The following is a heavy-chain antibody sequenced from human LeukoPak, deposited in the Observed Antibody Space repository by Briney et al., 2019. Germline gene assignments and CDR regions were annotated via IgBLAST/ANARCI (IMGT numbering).Heavy chain of an antibody. V-gene: IGHV4-39*07. D-gene: IGHD6-13*01. CDR3: ARVQQLVMFVWFDP. J-gene: IGHJ5*02. Sequence: PSETLSLTCTGSGASITRSTYYWGWIRQPPGKGLEWIGSIYYSGSTYYNPSLKSRVTISVDTSKNQFSLKLSSVTAADTAVYYCARVQQLVMFVWFDPWGQGTLVTVSS. CDR2: IYYSGST. CDR1: GASITRSTYY.